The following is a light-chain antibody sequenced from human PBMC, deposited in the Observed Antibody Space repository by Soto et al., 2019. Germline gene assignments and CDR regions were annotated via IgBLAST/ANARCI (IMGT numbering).Light chain of an antibody. CDR3: HQFGSSPQT. Sequence: EIVLTQSPGTLSLSPGERATLSCRAGQNVNSNHIAWYRQRPGQAPRLLIYGPSSRATGIPERFSGSGSGTDFTLTISRLEPEDFAVYFCHQFGSSPQTFGHGTKVDIK. J-gene: IGKJ1*01. CDR2: GPS. V-gene: IGKV3-20*01. CDR1: QNVNSNH.